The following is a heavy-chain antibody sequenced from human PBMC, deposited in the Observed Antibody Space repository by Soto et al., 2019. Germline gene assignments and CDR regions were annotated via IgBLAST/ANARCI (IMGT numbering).Heavy chain of an antibody. CDR2: IHNSGST. J-gene: IGHJ3*02. Sequence: SETLSLTCTVSGGSMNSHDYYWSWIRQPPGKGLEWIGYIHNSGSTYYNPSLKSRLTITSDTSKNQFSLRLYSVTAADTALDYCGRGEVRAPLDIWYHGTLLTVS. D-gene: IGHD3-10*01. V-gene: IGHV4-30-4*01. CDR1: GGSMNSHDYY. CDR3: GRGEVRAPLDI.